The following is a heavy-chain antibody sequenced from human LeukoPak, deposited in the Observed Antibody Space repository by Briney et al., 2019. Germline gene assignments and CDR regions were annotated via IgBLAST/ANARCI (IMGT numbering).Heavy chain of an antibody. CDR1: GYTFTNHD. D-gene: IGHD4-17*01. V-gene: IGHV1-8*01. Sequence: ASVKHSCRASGYTFTNHDINWVRQAAGQGLEWMGWMNPNTDNKASAQKFQGRVTMTRDTSISTAYMELSSLTSEDTAVYYCVRAVRTSVTTFWFDPWGQGTLVTVSS. CDR2: MNPNTDNK. CDR3: VRAVRTSVTTFWFDP. J-gene: IGHJ5*02.